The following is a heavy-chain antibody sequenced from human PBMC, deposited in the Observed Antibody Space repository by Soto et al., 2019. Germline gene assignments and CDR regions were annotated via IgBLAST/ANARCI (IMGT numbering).Heavy chain of an antibody. Sequence: SETLSLTCTVSGGSISSSSYYWGWIRQPPGKGLEWIGSIYYSGSTYYNPSLKSRVTISVDTSKNQFSLKLSSVTAADTAVYYCARCPAAYTYYYYMDVWGKGTTVTVSS. CDR3: ARCPAAYTYYYYMDV. CDR1: GGSISSSSYY. J-gene: IGHJ6*03. CDR2: IYYSGST. D-gene: IGHD2-2*01. V-gene: IGHV4-39*01.